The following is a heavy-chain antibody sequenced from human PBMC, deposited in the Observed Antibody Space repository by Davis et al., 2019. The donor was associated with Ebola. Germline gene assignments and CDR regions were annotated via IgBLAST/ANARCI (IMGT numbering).Heavy chain of an antibody. CDR3: ARDLGRDGYKTTHLDY. J-gene: IGHJ4*02. D-gene: IGHD5-24*01. Sequence: GESLKISCAASGFTVSTNYMTWVRQAPGKGLEWVANIKQDGSEKYYVDSVKGRFTISRDYAKNSLYLQMNSLRAEDTAVYYCARDLGRDGYKTTHLDYWGQGTLVTVSS. V-gene: IGHV3-7*01. CDR1: GFTVSTNY. CDR2: IKQDGSEK.